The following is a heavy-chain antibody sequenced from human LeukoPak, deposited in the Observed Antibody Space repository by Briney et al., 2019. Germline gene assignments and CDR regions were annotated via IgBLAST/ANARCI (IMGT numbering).Heavy chain of an antibody. J-gene: IGHJ3*02. V-gene: IGHV3-43*02. CDR3: AKDKSPGYTWVAFDI. CDR1: GFSFDDYA. CDR2: ISGDGYAT. D-gene: IGHD5-24*01. Sequence: TGGSLRLSCAASGFSFDDYAMHRVRQAPGKGLEWVSLISGDGYATYYADSVKGRFTISRDSSKNSLYLQMNSLRTEDTALYYCAKDKSPGYTWVAFDIWGQGTMVTVSS.